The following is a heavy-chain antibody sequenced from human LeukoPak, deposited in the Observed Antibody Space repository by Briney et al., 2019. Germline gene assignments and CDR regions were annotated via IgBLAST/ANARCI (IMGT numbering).Heavy chain of an antibody. J-gene: IGHJ3*01. V-gene: IGHV3-23*01. Sequence: GGSLRLSCAPSGFTFSSYAMSGVRQAPGKGLEWVAVISGGGSGTYYADSVRGRFTISRDNSKNTVYLQMNSLRAEDTAIYYCAKAVGSSGYVPAGYDAFDLWGQGTMVTVSS. D-gene: IGHD3-22*01. CDR1: GFTFSSYA. CDR2: ISGGGSGT. CDR3: AKAVGSSGYVPAGYDAFDL.